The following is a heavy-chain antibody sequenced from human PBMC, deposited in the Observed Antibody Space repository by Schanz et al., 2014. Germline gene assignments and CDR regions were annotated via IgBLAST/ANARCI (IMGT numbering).Heavy chain of an antibody. D-gene: IGHD1-26*01. V-gene: IGHV1-24*01. J-gene: IGHJ4*02. CDR1: GYSLIHLT. CDR2: FERVDSEP. Sequence: QVHLVQSGAEVKEPGASVKVSCKVSGYSLIHLTLYWVRQAHGKGLEWLGGFERVDSEPIYAPRFQGRVTMTKESSTDTAYLEVTGLRAEDTAIYFCSTSGEDLEPTPNYWGQGTRITVSS. CDR3: STSGEDLEPTPNY.